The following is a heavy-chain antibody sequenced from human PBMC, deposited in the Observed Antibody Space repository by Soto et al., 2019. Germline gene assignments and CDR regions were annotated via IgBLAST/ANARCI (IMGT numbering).Heavy chain of an antibody. Sequence: ASVKVSCKASGYTFTSYAMHWVRQAPGQRLEWMGWISAYNGNTNYAQKLQGRVTMTTDTSTSTAYMEMRSLRSDDTAVYYCARPDSPYGSSGYSPKYPDAFDIWGQRKMVTVSS. CDR3: ARPDSPYGSSGYSPKYPDAFDI. CDR1: GYTFTSYA. D-gene: IGHD3-22*01. CDR2: ISAYNGNT. J-gene: IGHJ3*02. V-gene: IGHV1-18*01.